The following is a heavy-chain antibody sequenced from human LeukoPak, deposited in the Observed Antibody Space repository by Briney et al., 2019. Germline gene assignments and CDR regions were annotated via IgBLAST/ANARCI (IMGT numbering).Heavy chain of an antibody. CDR2: IYYSGST. D-gene: IGHD3-10*01. J-gene: IGHJ4*02. V-gene: IGHV4-39*01. CDR1: GGSISSSSYY. CDR3: ARARGDSGIK. Sequence: SETLSLTCTVSGGSISSSSYYWGWIRQPPGKGLEWIGSIYYSGSTYYNPSLKSRVTISVDTSKNQFSLKLSSVTAADTAVYYCARARGDSGIKWGQGTLVTVSS.